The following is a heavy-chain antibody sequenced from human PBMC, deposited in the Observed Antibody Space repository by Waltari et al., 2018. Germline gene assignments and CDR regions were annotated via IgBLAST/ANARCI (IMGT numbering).Heavy chain of an antibody. V-gene: IGHV1-18*01. Sequence: QIQLVQSGPELKEPGASVKVSCKASGHTPTRFGFGWVRHAPGQGPEWVGLISPYDGNTHYARKVQCRVTMTTDTSTNTAYMELRNLRSDDTAVYYCGLQPNSWVYTWFDPWGQGTLVSVSS. J-gene: IGHJ5*02. CDR3: GLQPNSWVYTWFDP. CDR2: ISPYDGNT. D-gene: IGHD6-13*01. CDR1: GHTPTRFG.